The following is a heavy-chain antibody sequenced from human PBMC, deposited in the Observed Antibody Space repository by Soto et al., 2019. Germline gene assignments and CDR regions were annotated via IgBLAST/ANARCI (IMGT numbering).Heavy chain of an antibody. CDR3: ARGTHNYRFDP. V-gene: IGHV1-8*01. CDR2: MNPNTGNT. CDR1: GYTFTSYD. J-gene: IGHJ5*02. Sequence: QVQLVQSGAEVKRPGASVKVSCEASGYTFTSYDSNWVRQATGQGLEWMGWMNPNTGNTGYAQKFQGRVTMTRNTSIRTAYMELSSLTSEDTAVYYCARGTHNYRFDPWGQGTLVTVSS. D-gene: IGHD1-20*01.